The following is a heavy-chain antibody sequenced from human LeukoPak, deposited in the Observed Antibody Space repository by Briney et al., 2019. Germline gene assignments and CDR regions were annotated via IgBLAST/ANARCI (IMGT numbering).Heavy chain of an antibody. CDR2: INPSGGFT. Sequence: GASVKVSGKASGYTFSTHWMHWVRQAPGQGLEWMGIINPSGGFTSYAQKFQGRVTVTRDMSTSTVYMELSNLRSEDTAVYYCARDQSGEWELLSGWWFDPWGQGTLVTVSS. J-gene: IGHJ5*02. D-gene: IGHD1-26*01. CDR3: ARDQSGEWELLSGWWFDP. CDR1: GYTFSTHW. V-gene: IGHV1-46*01.